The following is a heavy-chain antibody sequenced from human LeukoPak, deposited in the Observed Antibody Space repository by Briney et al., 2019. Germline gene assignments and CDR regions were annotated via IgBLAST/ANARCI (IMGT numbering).Heavy chain of an antibody. V-gene: IGHV3-23*01. CDR1: GFTFSSYA. Sequence: GGSLRLSCAASGFTFSSYAMSWVRQAPGKGLEWVSAISGSGGSTYYADSAKGRFTISRDNSKNTLYLQMNSLRAEDTAVYYCAKDSLMITFGGLFDYWGQGTLVTVSS. J-gene: IGHJ4*02. CDR3: AKDSLMITFGGLFDY. D-gene: IGHD3-16*01. CDR2: ISGSGGST.